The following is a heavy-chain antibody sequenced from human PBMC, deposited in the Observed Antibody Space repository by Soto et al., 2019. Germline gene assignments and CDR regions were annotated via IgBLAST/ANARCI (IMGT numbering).Heavy chain of an antibody. Sequence: QVQLVQSGAEVKKPGASVKVSCKASDYTFTSYGISWVRQAPGQGLEWMGWISAYNGNTNYAQKLQGRVTMTTDTPTRTAYMELRSLRSDDTAVYYCARDATEGVVVVARYGYWGQGTLVTVSS. CDR2: ISAYNGNT. J-gene: IGHJ4*02. V-gene: IGHV1-18*01. D-gene: IGHD2-15*01. CDR3: ARDATEGVVVVARYGY. CDR1: DYTFTSYG.